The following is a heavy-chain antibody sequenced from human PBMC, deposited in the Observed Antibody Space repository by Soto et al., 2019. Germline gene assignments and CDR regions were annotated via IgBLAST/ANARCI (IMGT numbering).Heavy chain of an antibody. J-gene: IGHJ6*02. Sequence: PSETLSLTCAVYGGSFSGYSWTWLRQPPGKGLEWIGEINHSGTTDYNPALKSRVTMSADTSKNQFSLRMTSVTAADTAVYYCARARFDYWSHIYYGLDVCGQGTTVTVYS. CDR3: ARARFDYWSHIYYGLDV. D-gene: IGHD3-3*01. CDR1: GGSFSGYS. V-gene: IGHV4-34*01. CDR2: INHSGTT.